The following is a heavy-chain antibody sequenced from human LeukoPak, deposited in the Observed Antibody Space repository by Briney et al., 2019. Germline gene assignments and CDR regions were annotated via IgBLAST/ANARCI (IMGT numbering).Heavy chain of an antibody. J-gene: IGHJ4*02. CDR2: INPNSGDT. Sequence: ASVNVSCKAFGYTFTDYHMHWVRQAPGQGVEWMGWINPNSGDTNYAQKFQGRVTMTRDTTISTAYMELSRLRSDDTAVFYCATLMAHLDYWGQGTLVTVSS. CDR1: GYTFTDYH. V-gene: IGHV1-2*02. D-gene: IGHD2-8*01. CDR3: ATLMAHLDY.